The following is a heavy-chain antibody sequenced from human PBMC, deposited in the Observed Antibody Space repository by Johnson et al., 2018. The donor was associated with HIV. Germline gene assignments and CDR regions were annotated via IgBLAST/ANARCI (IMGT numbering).Heavy chain of an antibody. Sequence: QMLLVESGGGVVQPGRSLRLSCVASGFTFSSYGMHWVRQAPGKGLEWVAVIWYDGSNKYYVESVKGRFTISRDNSKNTLFLQMNSLRPEDTSVYYCAKDRYGGSYPDAFDIWGQGTMVTVSS. CDR3: AKDRYGGSYPDAFDI. CDR2: IWYDGSNK. V-gene: IGHV3-33*06. D-gene: IGHD1-26*01. J-gene: IGHJ3*02. CDR1: GFTFSSYG.